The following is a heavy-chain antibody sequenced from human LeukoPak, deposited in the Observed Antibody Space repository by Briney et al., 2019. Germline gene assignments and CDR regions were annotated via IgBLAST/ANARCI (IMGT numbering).Heavy chain of an antibody. CDR1: GGSYSNYY. D-gene: IGHD6-6*01. CDR2: VNHSEGT. J-gene: IGHJ4*02. V-gene: IGHV4-34*01. Sequence: SETLSLTCAVYGGSYSNYYWSWIRQPPGKGLEWIGEVNHSEGTNYNPSLKSRVSISVDTSKNQFSLKLSSVTAPDTAVYYCAAQIAARVYWGQGSLVTVSP. CDR3: AAQIAARVY.